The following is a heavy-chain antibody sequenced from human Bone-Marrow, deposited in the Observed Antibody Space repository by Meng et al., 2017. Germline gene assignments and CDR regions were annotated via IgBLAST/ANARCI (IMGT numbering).Heavy chain of an antibody. D-gene: IGHD4-17*01. CDR2: IYYSGST. V-gene: IGHV4-31*03. J-gene: IGHJ4*02. CDR1: GGSISSGGYY. CDR3: AGGRRGYGDYAEQNDY. Sequence: SETLSLTCTVSGGSISSGGYYWSWIRQHPGKGLEWIGYIYYSGSTYYNPSLKSRVTISVDTSKNQFSLKLSSVTAADTAVYYCAGGRRGYGDYAEQNDYWGQGTLVTVSS.